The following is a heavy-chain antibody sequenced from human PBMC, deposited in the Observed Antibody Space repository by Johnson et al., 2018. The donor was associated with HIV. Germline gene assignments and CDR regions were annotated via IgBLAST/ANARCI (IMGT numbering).Heavy chain of an antibody. CDR1: GFTFSDYY. V-gene: IGHV3-11*04. Sequence: QVQLVESGGDLVKPGGSLRLSCAASGFTFSDYYMTWIRQAPGKGLEWVSYISSSGSTIYYADSVKGRFTLSRDNAKNSLYLQMNSLRAEDTAVYYCARDQRRSSWYTEWEKVGNAFDIWGQGTMVTVSS. CDR3: ARDQRRSSWYTEWEKVGNAFDI. J-gene: IGHJ3*02. CDR2: ISSSGSTI. D-gene: IGHD6-13*01.